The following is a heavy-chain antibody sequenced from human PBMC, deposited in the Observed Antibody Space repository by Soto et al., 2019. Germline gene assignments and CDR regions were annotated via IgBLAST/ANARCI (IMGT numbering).Heavy chain of an antibody. CDR2: LYRGGDT. Sequence: EVQLVESGGGLVQPGGSLRLSCVVSGFSVSSNYLSWVRQAPGKGLEWVSVLYRGGDTYYADSVKDRFTISRDISKNTLYLQLNSLRGEDTAVCYCTTNTGAHDYWGQGTLVTVSS. J-gene: IGHJ4*02. V-gene: IGHV3-66*01. D-gene: IGHD7-27*01. CDR1: GFSVSSNY. CDR3: TTNTGAHDY.